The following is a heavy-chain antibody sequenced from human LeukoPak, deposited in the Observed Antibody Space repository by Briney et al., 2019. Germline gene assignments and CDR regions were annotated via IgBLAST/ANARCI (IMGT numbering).Heavy chain of an antibody. Sequence: SETLSLTCTVSGGSLSSGSYYWSWIRQPAGKGLEWIGRIYTSGSTNYNPSLKSRVTISVDTSKNQFSLKLSSVTAADTAVYDCARAKWSGNHIDYWGQGTLVTVSS. CDR2: IYTSGST. J-gene: IGHJ4*02. D-gene: IGHD3-3*01. CDR1: GGSLSSGSYY. V-gene: IGHV4-61*02. CDR3: ARAKWSGNHIDY.